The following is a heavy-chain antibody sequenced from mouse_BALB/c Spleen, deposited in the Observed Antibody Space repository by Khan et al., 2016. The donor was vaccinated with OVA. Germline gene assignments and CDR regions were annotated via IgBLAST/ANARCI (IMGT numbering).Heavy chain of an antibody. Sequence: QVRLQQSGAELVKPVASVKLSCKASGYTFTSYYMYWVKQRPGQGLEWIGEINPSDGDTNFNEKFKSKATLTVDKSSSTVYMQLSSLTSEDSAVYYCTRSGYGTFAYWGQGTLVTVSA. CDR2: INPSDGDT. CDR1: GYTFTSYY. CDR3: TRSGYGTFAY. J-gene: IGHJ3*01. V-gene: IGHV1S81*02. D-gene: IGHD2-1*01.